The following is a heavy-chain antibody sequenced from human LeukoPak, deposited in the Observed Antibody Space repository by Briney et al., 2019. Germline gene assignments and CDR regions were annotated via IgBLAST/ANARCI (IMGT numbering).Heavy chain of an antibody. V-gene: IGHV3-21*01. Sequence: PEGSLRLSCVASGYTFSSFSINWVRQAPGKGLEWVSSISVRSNYIYYADSVRGRFSISRDDARNSLYLQMDSLRGDDTAVYYCARLRRNSDSSGYYYYYDYWGQGTLVTVSS. J-gene: IGHJ4*02. CDR2: ISVRSNYI. CDR3: ARLRRNSDSSGYYYYYDY. D-gene: IGHD3-22*01. CDR1: GYTFSSFS.